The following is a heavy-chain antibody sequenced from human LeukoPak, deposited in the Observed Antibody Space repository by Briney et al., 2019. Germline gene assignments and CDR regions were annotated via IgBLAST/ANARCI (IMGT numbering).Heavy chain of an antibody. CDR2: ISSRNGNT. CDR1: GFTFIVYA. J-gene: IGHJ3*02. CDR3: AKDRGLYSGVFVFDI. V-gene: IGHV3-23*01. D-gene: IGHD2-15*01. Sequence: PGTSLRLSCVASGFTFIVYAMTWVRQAPGKGLEWVSSISSRNGNTFYSDSVKGRFTISRDDSKNTLYLQMNTLRAEDTATYYCAKDRGLYSGVFVFDIWGQGTLVTVSS.